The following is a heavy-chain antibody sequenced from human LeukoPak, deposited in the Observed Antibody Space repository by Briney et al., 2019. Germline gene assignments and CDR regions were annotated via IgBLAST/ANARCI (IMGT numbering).Heavy chain of an antibody. CDR1: GGTFSSYA. Sequence: GASVKVSCKASGGTFSSYAISWVRQAPGQGLEWMGGIIPIFGTANYAQKFQGRVTITADESTSTVYMELSSLRSEDTAVYYCARDLSDCTNRCWGQGTLVTVSS. CDR3: ARDLSDCTNRC. CDR2: IIPIFGTA. J-gene: IGHJ4*02. D-gene: IGHD2-8*01. V-gene: IGHV1-69*01.